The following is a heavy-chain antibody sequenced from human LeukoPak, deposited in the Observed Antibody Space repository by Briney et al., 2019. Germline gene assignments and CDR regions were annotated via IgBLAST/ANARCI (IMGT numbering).Heavy chain of an antibody. D-gene: IGHD1-14*01. J-gene: IGHJ3*02. V-gene: IGHV1-69*04. Sequence: SVKVSCKASGGTFSSYAIHWVRQAPGQGLKWMGRIIPILGITKYAQKFQDRVTITADKSTSTAYMELSSLRSEDTAVFYCVRPLTTRTDAFEIWGQGTMVTVSS. CDR3: VRPLTTRTDAFEI. CDR2: IIPILGIT. CDR1: GGTFSSYA.